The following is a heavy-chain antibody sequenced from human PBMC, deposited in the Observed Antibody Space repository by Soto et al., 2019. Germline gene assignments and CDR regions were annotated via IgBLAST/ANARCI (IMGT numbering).Heavy chain of an antibody. V-gene: IGHV1-46*01. Sequence: ASVKVSCKASGYTFTSYYMHWVRQAPGQGLEWMGIINPSGGSTSYAQKFQGRVTMTRDTSTSTVYMELSSLRSEDTAVYYCARDSTQYDFWSGFFLPSDYWGQGTLVTVSS. J-gene: IGHJ4*02. CDR2: INPSGGST. CDR3: ARDSTQYDFWSGFFLPSDY. CDR1: GYTFTSYY. D-gene: IGHD3-3*01.